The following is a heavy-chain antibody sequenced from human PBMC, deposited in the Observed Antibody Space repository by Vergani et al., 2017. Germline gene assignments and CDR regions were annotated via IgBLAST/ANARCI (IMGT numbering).Heavy chain of an antibody. Sequence: QVQLQESGPGLVKPSQTLSLTCTVSGGSISSGSYYWSWLRQPAGKGLEWIGRIYTSGSTNYNPALKSRVTISVDTSKNQFALKLSSVTAADTAVYYFARDQNNIWDRSGDYYDSRHNWFDPWGQGTLVTVSS. V-gene: IGHV4-61*02. CDR1: GGSISSGSYY. CDR2: IYTSGST. J-gene: IGHJ5*02. CDR3: ARDQNNIWDRSGDYYDSRHNWFDP. D-gene: IGHD3-22*01.